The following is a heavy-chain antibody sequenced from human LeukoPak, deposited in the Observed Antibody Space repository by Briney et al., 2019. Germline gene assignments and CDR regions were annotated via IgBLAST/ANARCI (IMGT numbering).Heavy chain of an antibody. J-gene: IGHJ4*02. CDR3: ARDAWLVGTTNLYYFDY. Sequence: ASVKVPCKVSEYTFTHYYMHWVRQAPGQGLEWMGWINPKSGDTNYAQKYQGRVTMSRDTSISTAYMALTRLRPDDTAVYYCARDAWLVGTTNLYYFDYWGQGTLVTVSA. V-gene: IGHV1-2*02. CDR1: EYTFTHYY. D-gene: IGHD1-26*01. CDR2: INPKSGDT.